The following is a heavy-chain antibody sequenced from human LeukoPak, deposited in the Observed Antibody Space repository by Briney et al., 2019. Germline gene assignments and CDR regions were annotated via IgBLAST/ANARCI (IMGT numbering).Heavy chain of an antibody. CDR3: ARAGGAAAGTWWFDP. CDR2: ISSSGSTI. D-gene: IGHD6-13*01. CDR1: GFTFSSYE. Sequence: PGGSLRLSCAASGFTFSSYEMNWVRQAPGKGLEWVSYISSSGSTIYYADSVKGRFNISRDNAKNSLYLQMNSLRAEDTAVYYCARAGGAAAGTWWFDPWGQGTLVTVSS. J-gene: IGHJ5*02. V-gene: IGHV3-48*03.